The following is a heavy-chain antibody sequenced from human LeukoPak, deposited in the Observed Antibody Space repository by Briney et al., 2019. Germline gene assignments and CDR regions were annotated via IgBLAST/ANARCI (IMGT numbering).Heavy chain of an antibody. V-gene: IGHV4-39*07. Sequence: PSETLSLTCTVSGGSVTYTNYYWGWIRQPPGKGLQWIGVIYYNGKTYYNPSLKSRVTVAVDTSKNQFSLKLSSVTAADTAVYYCARVVVVPAASMDVWGQGTTVTVSS. CDR2: IYYNGKT. CDR1: GGSVTYTNYY. J-gene: IGHJ6*02. CDR3: ARVVVVPAASMDV. D-gene: IGHD2-2*01.